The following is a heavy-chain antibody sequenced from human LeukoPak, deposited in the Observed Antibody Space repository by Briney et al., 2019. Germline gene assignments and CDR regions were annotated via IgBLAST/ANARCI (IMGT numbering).Heavy chain of an antibody. CDR3: AKDPRIEAAAPDY. Sequence: GGSLRLSCAASGFTFSSYAMHWVRQAPGKGLEWVAVISYDGSNKFYADSVKGRFTISRDNSKSTLDLQMNSLRAEDTAMYYCAKDPRIEAAAPDYWGQGTQVTVSS. CDR2: ISYDGSNK. CDR1: GFTFSSYA. J-gene: IGHJ4*02. V-gene: IGHV3-30*04. D-gene: IGHD6-13*01.